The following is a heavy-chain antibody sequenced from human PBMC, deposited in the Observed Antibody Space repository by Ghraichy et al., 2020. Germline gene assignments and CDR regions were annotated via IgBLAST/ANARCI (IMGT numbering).Heavy chain of an antibody. J-gene: IGHJ6*02. CDR2: IIPIFGTA. CDR1: GGTFSSYA. V-gene: IGHV1-69*13. D-gene: IGHD3-3*01. CDR3: ARDSSGQFSDPLNYYGMDV. Sequence: SVKVSCKASGGTFSSYAISWVRQAPGQGLEWMGGIIPIFGTANYAQKFQGRVTITADESTSTAYMELSSLRSEDTAVYYCARDSSGQFSDPLNYYGMDVWGQGTTVTVSS.